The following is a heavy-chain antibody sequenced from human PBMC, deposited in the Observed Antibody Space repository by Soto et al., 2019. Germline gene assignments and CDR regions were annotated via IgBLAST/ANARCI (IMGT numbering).Heavy chain of an antibody. Sequence: SETLSLTCAVYGGSFSGYYWSWIRQPPGKGLEWIGEINHSGSTNYNPSLKSRVTILVDTSTNTAFLHWNSLSASDSATYFCARTGRSGPRWLDFLDPWGQGTLVTVSS. CDR3: ARTGRSGPRWLDFLDP. CDR2: INHSGST. J-gene: IGHJ5*02. CDR1: GGSFSGYY. D-gene: IGHD2-15*01. V-gene: IGHV4-34*01.